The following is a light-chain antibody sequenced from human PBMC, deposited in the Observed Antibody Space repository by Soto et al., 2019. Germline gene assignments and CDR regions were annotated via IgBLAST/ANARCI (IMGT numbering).Light chain of an antibody. CDR2: EDR. CDR1: KLGDKY. Sequence: SYELTQPPSVSVSPGQTASITCSGDKLGDKYARWYQQKPGQSPVLVIYEDRKRPSGIPERFSGSNSGNTATLTISGTQAMDEADYYCQVWDSGIVIFGGGTKLTVL. V-gene: IGLV3-1*01. J-gene: IGLJ2*01. CDR3: QVWDSGIVI.